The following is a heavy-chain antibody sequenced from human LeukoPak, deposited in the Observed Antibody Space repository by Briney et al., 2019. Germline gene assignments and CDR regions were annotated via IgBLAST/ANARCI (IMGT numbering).Heavy chain of an antibody. J-gene: IGHJ6*03. V-gene: IGHV1-69*01. CDR3: GRALRLRADYIHD. CDR1: GCTFSSYA. D-gene: IGHD3-22*01. Sequence: SVKVSCKASGCTFSSYAISWVRQAPGQGLEWMGGIIPIFGTANYAQKFQGRVTITAGQSTDTAYMELSSRSSEEPAVYYGGRALRLRADYIHDWGKGTPVTVS. CDR2: IIPIFGTA.